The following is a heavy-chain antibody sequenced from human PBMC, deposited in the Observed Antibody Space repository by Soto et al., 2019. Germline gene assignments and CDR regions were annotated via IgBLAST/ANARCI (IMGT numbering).Heavy chain of an antibody. V-gene: IGHV1-8*01. D-gene: IGHD2-15*01. CDR2: MNPNSGNT. CDR1: GYTFTSYD. J-gene: IGHJ5*02. Sequence: GASVKVSCKASGYTFTSYDINWVRQATGQGLEWMGWMNPNSGNTGYAQKFQGRVTMTRNTSISTAYMELSSLRSEDTAVYYCAREDYCSGGSCYWFDPWGQGTPVTVSS. CDR3: AREDYCSGGSCYWFDP.